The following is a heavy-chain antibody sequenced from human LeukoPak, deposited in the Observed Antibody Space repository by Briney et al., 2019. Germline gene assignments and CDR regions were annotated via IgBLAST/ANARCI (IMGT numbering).Heavy chain of an antibody. CDR3: ARDSGREMATILFDY. Sequence: GGSLRLSCAASGFTFSSYGMSWVRQAPGKGLEWVSAISGSGGSTYYADSVKGRFTISRDNSKNTLYLQMNSLRAEDTAVYYCARDSGREMATILFDYWGQGTLVTVSS. D-gene: IGHD5-24*01. CDR1: GFTFSSYG. V-gene: IGHV3-23*01. CDR2: ISGSGGST. J-gene: IGHJ4*02.